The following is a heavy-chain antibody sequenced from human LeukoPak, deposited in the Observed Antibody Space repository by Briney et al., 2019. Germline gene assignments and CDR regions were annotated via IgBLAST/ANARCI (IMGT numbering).Heavy chain of an antibody. CDR3: ATHRGGDCYPIGYFDY. V-gene: IGHV3-23*01. J-gene: IGHJ4*02. D-gene: IGHD2-21*02. CDR2: ISGSGGST. CDR1: GFTFSSYA. Sequence: QSGGSLRLSCAASGFTFSSYAMSWVRQAPGKGLEWVSAISGSGGSTYYADSVKGRFTISRDNSKNTLYLQMNSLRAEDTAVYYCATHRGGDCYPIGYFDYWGQGTLVTVSS.